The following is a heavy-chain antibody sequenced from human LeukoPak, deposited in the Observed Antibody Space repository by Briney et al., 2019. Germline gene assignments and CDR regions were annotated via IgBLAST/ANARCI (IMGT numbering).Heavy chain of an antibody. V-gene: IGHV4-59*08. Sequence: SETLSLTCTVSGDSISSYYWSWMRQPPGKGLEWIGHIANTGSTKYNPSLKSRVTISLDTSENQFSLKLTSVSATDTAVYYCAGDITTSWYYYWGRGTLVTVSS. D-gene: IGHD2-2*01. CDR1: GDSISSYY. CDR2: IANTGST. J-gene: IGHJ4*02. CDR3: AGDITTSWYYY.